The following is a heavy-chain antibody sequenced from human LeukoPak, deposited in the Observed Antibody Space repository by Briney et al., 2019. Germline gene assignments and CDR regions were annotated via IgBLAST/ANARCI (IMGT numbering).Heavy chain of an antibody. D-gene: IGHD5-18*01. CDR2: IYYSGST. CDR3: AREGGYSYADY. V-gene: IGHV4-59*12. Sequence: PSETLSLSCTVSGGSISSYYWSWIRQPPGKGLEWIGYIYYSGSTNYNPSLKSRVTISVDTSKNQFSLKLSSVTAADTAVYYCAREGGYSYADYWGQGTLVTVSS. CDR1: GGSISSYY. J-gene: IGHJ4*02.